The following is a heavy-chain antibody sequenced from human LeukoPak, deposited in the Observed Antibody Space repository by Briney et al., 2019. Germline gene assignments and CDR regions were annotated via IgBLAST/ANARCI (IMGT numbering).Heavy chain of an antibody. D-gene: IGHD1-26*01. CDR3: ARDLRGSRDY. V-gene: IGHV3-74*01. CDR1: GFTFSSYW. Sequence: GGSLRLSCAGSGFTFSSYWMHWVRQAPGTGLVWVSRINPDGSSTDYADSVRGRFTISRDNARNTLYLQMNSLTAGDTAVYFCARDLRGSRDYWGQGTLVTVSS. CDR2: INPDGSST. J-gene: IGHJ4*02.